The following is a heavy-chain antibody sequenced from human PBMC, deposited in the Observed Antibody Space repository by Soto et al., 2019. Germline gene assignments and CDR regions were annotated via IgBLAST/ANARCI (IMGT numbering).Heavy chain of an antibody. CDR2: IYATGTT. CDR1: GASISGFY. V-gene: IGHV4-4*07. Sequence: SETLSLTCTVSGASISGFYWSWIRKSAGKGLEWIGRIYATGTTDYNPSLKSRVMMSVDTSKKQFSLRLRSVTAADTAVYYCVRDRTKTLRDWFDPWGQGISVTVS. D-gene: IGHD1-1*01. CDR3: VRDRTKTLRDWFDP. J-gene: IGHJ5*02.